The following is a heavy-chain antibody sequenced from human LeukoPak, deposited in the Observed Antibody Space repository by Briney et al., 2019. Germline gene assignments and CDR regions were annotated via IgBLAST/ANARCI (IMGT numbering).Heavy chain of an antibody. CDR2: IIPIFGTA. D-gene: IGHD5-12*01. J-gene: IGHJ4*02. Sequence: ASVKVPCKASGGTFSSYAISWVRQASGQGLEWMGGIIPIFGTANYAQKFQGRVTITADESTSTAYMELSSLRSEDTAVYYCARGPHGYSGYDALDYWGQGTLVTVSS. CDR3: ARGPHGYSGYDALDY. CDR1: GGTFSSYA. V-gene: IGHV1-69*13.